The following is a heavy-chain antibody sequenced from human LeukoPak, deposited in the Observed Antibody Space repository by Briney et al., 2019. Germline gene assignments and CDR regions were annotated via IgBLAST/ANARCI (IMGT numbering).Heavy chain of an antibody. J-gene: IGHJ4*02. CDR3: ARMRVAGPNDY. CDR2: ISAYNGNT. CDR1: GYTFTIYG. D-gene: IGHD6-19*01. Sequence: ASVTVSFTASGYTFTIYGISWVRQAPGQGLEWMGWISAYNGNTNYAQKLQGRVTMTTDTSTSTAYMELRSLRSDDTAVYYCARMRVAGPNDYWGQGTLVTVSS. V-gene: IGHV1-18*01.